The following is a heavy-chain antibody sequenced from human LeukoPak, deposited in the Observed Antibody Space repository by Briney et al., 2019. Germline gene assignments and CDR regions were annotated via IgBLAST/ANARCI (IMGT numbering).Heavy chain of an antibody. CDR3: ARPIHYDFWSGYSFDY. J-gene: IGHJ4*02. CDR2: IYPGDSDT. CDR1: GYSFTSYW. V-gene: IGHV5-51*01. D-gene: IGHD3-3*01. Sequence: GASLKISCKGSGYSFTSYWIGWVRQMPGKGLEWMGIIYPGDSDTRYSPSFQGQVTISADKSISTAYLQWSSLKASDTAMYYCARPIHYDFWSGYSFDYWGQGTLVTVSS.